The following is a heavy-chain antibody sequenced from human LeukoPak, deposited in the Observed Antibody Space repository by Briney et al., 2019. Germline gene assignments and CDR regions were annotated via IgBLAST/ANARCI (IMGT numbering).Heavy chain of an antibody. CDR3: ARRGSSSWSGVDI. D-gene: IGHD6-13*01. V-gene: IGHV4-4*02. Sequence: SGTLSLTCAVSGGSISSSNWWSWVRQPPGKGLEWIGEIYHSGSTNYNPSLKSRVTISVDTSKNQFSLKMSSVTAADTAVYYCARRGSSSWSGVDIWGQGTMVTVSS. CDR2: IYHSGST. CDR1: GGSISSSNW. J-gene: IGHJ3*02.